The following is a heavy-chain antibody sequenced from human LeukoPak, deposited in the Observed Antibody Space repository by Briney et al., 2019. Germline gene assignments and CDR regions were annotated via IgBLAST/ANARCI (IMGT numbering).Heavy chain of an antibody. D-gene: IGHD7-27*01. J-gene: IGHJ3*02. CDR3: ARDLGAFDI. CDR2: ISSSGSTI. CDR1: PGYGFTSHW. Sequence: QPGGSLRLSCVTSPGYGFTSHWMNWVRQAPGKGLEWVSYISSSGSTIYYADSVKGRFTISRDNAKNSLYLQMNSLRAEDTAVYYCARDLGAFDIWGQGTMVTVSS. V-gene: IGHV3-48*04.